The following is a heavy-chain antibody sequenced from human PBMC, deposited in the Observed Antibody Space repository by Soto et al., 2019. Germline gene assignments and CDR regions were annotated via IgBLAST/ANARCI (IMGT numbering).Heavy chain of an antibody. CDR1: GGSISSGGYY. CDR2: IYYSGST. J-gene: IGHJ5*02. CDR3: ARGLILTGPTWNWFDP. V-gene: IGHV4-31*03. D-gene: IGHD3-9*01. Sequence: SETLSLTCTASGGSISSGGYYWSWIRQHPGKGLEWIGYIYYSGSTYYNPSLKSRVTISVDTSKNQFSLKLSSVTAADTAVYYCARGLILTGPTWNWFDPWGQGTLVTVSS.